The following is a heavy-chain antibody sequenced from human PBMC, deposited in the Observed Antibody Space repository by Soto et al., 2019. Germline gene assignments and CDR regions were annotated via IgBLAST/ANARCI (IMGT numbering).Heavy chain of an antibody. D-gene: IGHD2-15*01. J-gene: IGHJ6*03. V-gene: IGHV4-30-4*02. CDR1: GGSISSGDYY. Sequence: PSETLSLTCTVSGGSISSGDYYWSWIRQPPGKGLEWIGYIYYSGSTYYNPSLKSRVTISVDTSKNQFSLKLSSVTAADTAVYYCAREGKKYCSGGSCYSYYYMDVWGKGTTVTVSS. CDR2: IYYSGST. CDR3: AREGKKYCSGGSCYSYYYMDV.